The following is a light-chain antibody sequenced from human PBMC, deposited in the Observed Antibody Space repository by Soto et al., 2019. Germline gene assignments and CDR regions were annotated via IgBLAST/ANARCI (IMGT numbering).Light chain of an antibody. CDR2: EVS. Sequence: QSVLTQPVSVSGSPGQSITISCTGTSSDVGAYNFVSWYQQHPGKAPKLIFYEVSNRPPGLSDRFSGSKSGTTASLTISGLQAEDEADYFCSSYTTNKTLLFGGGTKVTVL. J-gene: IGLJ2*01. CDR1: SSDVGAYNF. V-gene: IGLV2-14*01. CDR3: SSYTTNKTLL.